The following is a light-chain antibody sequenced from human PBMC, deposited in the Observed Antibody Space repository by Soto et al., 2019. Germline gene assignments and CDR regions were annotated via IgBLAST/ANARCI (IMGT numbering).Light chain of an antibody. J-gene: IGKJ1*01. CDR3: QQYNNWGT. CDR2: GAS. V-gene: IGKV3-15*01. Sequence: EIVITQSPATLSVSPGERATLSCRASQSVSSNLAWYQQKPGQAPRLLIYGASTRATGIPARFSGSGSETEFTLTISSLQSEDFAVYYCQQYNNWGTFGQGTKVEIK. CDR1: QSVSSN.